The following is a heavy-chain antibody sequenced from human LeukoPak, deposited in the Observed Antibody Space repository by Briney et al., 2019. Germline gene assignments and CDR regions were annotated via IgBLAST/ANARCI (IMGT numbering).Heavy chain of an antibody. V-gene: IGHV4-34*01. D-gene: IGHD6-19*01. Sequence: PSETLSLTCAVYGGSFSGYYWSWIRQPPGKGLEWIGEINHSGSTNYNPSLKSRVTISVDTSKNQFSLKLSSVTAADTAVYYCARRSVAIAVAGNRAFDIWGQGTMVTVSS. CDR1: GGSFSGYY. CDR2: INHSGST. J-gene: IGHJ3*02. CDR3: ARRSVAIAVAGNRAFDI.